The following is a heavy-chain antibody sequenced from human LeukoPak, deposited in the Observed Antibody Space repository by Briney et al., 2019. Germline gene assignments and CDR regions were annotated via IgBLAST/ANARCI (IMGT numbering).Heavy chain of an antibody. D-gene: IGHD2-2*01. Sequence: SGGSLRLSCAASGFTFSSYAMSWVRQAPGKGLEWVSAISGSGGSTYYADSVKGRFTISRYNSKNTLYLQMNSLRAEDTAVYYCAKRDCSSTSCLRGAFDIWGQGTMVTVSS. J-gene: IGHJ3*02. CDR3: AKRDCSSTSCLRGAFDI. V-gene: IGHV3-23*01. CDR1: GFTFSSYA. CDR2: ISGSGGST.